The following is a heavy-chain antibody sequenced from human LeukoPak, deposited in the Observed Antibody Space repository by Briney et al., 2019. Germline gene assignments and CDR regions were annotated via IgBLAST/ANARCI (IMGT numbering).Heavy chain of an antibody. V-gene: IGHV1-18*01. Sequence: GASVKVSCKASGYTFTRYGISWVRESPGPRVEWMGGMSAYNRDTKYAQKLQGRVTMTTDTSTSTAYMELRSLTSNDTAVYYYARGPGTTVDYWGQGTLVTVSS. J-gene: IGHJ4*02. D-gene: IGHD1-7*01. CDR2: MSAYNRDT. CDR1: GYTFTRYG. CDR3: ARGPGTTVDY.